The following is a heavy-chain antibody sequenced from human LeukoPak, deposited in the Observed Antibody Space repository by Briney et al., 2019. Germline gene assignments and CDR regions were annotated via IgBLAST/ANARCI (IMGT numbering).Heavy chain of an antibody. J-gene: IGHJ4*02. CDR1: GFTFSTST. CDR3: AREPFDY. Sequence: GGSLRLSCAASGFTFSTSTVNWVRQAPGKGLEWVSYISSGSSIIYYADSVKGRFTIFRDNAKNSLYLQMSSLRDEDTAVYYCAREPFDYWGQGILVTVSS. V-gene: IGHV3-48*02. CDR2: ISSGSSII.